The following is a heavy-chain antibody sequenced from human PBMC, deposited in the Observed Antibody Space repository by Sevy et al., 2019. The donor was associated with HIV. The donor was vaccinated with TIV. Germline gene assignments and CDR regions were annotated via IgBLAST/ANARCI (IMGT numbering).Heavy chain of an antibody. Sequence: GGSLRLSCVASGFRFSAFGMAWVRQAAGEGLEWVSGINGGGGSTYYRNSVKGRFTVSRDNSKNTVYLQMKSLRADDTAVYYYAKAPYYDFWSHNYNNWFDPWGQGTLVTVSS. V-gene: IGHV3-23*01. CDR2: INGGGGST. D-gene: IGHD3-3*01. CDR1: GFRFSAFG. J-gene: IGHJ5*02. CDR3: AKAPYYDFWSHNYNNWFDP.